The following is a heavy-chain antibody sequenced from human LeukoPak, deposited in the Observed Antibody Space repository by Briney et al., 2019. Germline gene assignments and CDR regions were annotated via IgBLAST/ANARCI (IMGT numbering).Heavy chain of an antibody. CDR1: GGSITSGGYS. V-gene: IGHV4-30-2*01. D-gene: IGHD3-22*01. Sequence: SETLSLTCTVSGGSITSGGYSWNWIRQPPGKGLEWIGYIYHTGNTYYNPSLKSRVTISVDRSKNQFSLKLTSVTAADTAVYYRARDDSNGYAFDIWGQGTLVTVSS. CDR2: IYHTGNT. J-gene: IGHJ3*02. CDR3: ARDDSNGYAFDI.